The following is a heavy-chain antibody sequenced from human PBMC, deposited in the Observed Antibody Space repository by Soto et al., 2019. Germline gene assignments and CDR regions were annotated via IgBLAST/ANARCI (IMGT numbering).Heavy chain of an antibody. CDR3: ARDAFGDYGDYFAYYMDV. Sequence: SETLSLTCTVSGRYISSYYWSWIRQPPGKGLEWIGYIYYSGSTNYNPSLKSRVTISVDTSKNQFSLKLSSVTAADTAVYYCARDAFGDYGDYFAYYMDVWGKGTTVTVSS. J-gene: IGHJ6*03. D-gene: IGHD4-17*01. CDR2: IYYSGST. V-gene: IGHV4-59*01. CDR1: GRYISSYY.